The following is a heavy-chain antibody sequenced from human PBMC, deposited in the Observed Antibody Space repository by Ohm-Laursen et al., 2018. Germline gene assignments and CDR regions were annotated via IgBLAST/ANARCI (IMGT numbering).Heavy chain of an antibody. Sequence: ASVKVSCKASGYTFTSYYMHWVRQAPGQGLEWMGIINPSGGSTSYAQKFQGRVTMTTDTSTSTAYMELRSLRSDDTAVYYCARGLSSGRSSWGQGTLVTVSS. V-gene: IGHV1-46*01. CDR1: GYTFTSYY. CDR3: ARGLSSGRSS. D-gene: IGHD3-10*01. CDR2: INPSGGST. J-gene: IGHJ4*02.